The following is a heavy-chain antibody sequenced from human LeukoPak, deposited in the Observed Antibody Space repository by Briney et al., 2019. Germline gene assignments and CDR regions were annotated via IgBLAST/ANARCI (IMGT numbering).Heavy chain of an antibody. V-gene: IGHV4-59*01. CDR2: IYSGST. CDR1: GVSISSYY. CDR3: ARASSGYHLDY. D-gene: IGHD3-22*01. Sequence: PSETLSLTCTVSGVSISSYYWSWIRQPPGKGLEWIGYIYSGSTNYNPSLKSRVTISVDTSKNQFSLKLSSVTAADTAVYYCARASSGYHLDYWGQGTLVTVSS. J-gene: IGHJ4*02.